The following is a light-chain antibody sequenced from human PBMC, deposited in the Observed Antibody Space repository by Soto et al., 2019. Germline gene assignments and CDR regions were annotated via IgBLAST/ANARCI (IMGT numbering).Light chain of an antibody. CDR3: QQSFITPPLT. V-gene: IGKV1-39*01. CDR2: GAS. Sequence: DIQMRQSPSSLSASIGDRITITCRASQSISTYLNWYQQKPGKAPRLLIYGASTLQNGVPSRFSGSGSATDYTLTINSLQPEDFATYYCQQSFITPPLTFGGGTTVEMK. CDR1: QSISTY. J-gene: IGKJ4*01.